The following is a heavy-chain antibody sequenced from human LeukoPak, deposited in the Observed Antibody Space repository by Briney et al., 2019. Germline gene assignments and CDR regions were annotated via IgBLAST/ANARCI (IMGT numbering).Heavy chain of an antibody. D-gene: IGHD3-16*01. CDR2: IKYDGSDK. J-gene: IGHJ4*02. CDR1: GFTLSGFW. CDR3: VRGGGSFDS. V-gene: IGHV3-7*04. Sequence: SGGSLRLSCAASGFTLSGFWMSWVRQAPTKGLEWVANIKYDGSDKRYVDSVKGRFTVSRDNANNSPYLQMNSLRAEDTAVYYCVRGGGSFDSWGQGTLVTVSS.